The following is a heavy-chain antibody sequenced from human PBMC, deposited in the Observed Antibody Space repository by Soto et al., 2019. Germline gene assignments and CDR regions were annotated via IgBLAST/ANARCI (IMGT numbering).Heavy chain of an antibody. D-gene: IGHD3-10*01. V-gene: IGHV1-69*06. Sequence: SVKVSCKASGGTFSSYAISWVRQAPGQGLEWMGGIIPIFGTANYAQKFQGRVTITADKSTSTAYMELSSLRSEDTAVYYCARGMVRVATGGEGYYYNGMDVWGQGTTVTVSS. CDR1: GGTFSSYA. CDR3: ARGMVRVATGGEGYYYNGMDV. CDR2: IIPIFGTA. J-gene: IGHJ6*02.